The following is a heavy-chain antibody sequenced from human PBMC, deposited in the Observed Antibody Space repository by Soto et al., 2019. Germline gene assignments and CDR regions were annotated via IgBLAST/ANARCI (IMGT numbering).Heavy chain of an antibody. V-gene: IGHV3-30*03. J-gene: IGHJ4*02. Sequence: QVQLVESGGGVVQPGRSLRLSCAVSGFTVSSYGMHWVRQAPGKGLEWVAVISRDGGTKYYADSVKGRFTTSRDNSRNALFLEMNSLRSDDVAVYYGTGEVASGYWGQGTLVTVSS. CDR1: GFTVSSYG. D-gene: IGHD2-8*02. CDR2: ISRDGGTK. CDR3: TGEVASGY.